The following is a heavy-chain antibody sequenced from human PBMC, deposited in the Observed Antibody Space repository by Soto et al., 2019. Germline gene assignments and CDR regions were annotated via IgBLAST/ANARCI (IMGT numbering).Heavy chain of an antibody. CDR1: GPTFSRSA. V-gene: IGHV1-58*02. CDR3: ESAPSGGDCLXDY. CDR2: VVVASGDT. Sequence: ASVKVSCKASGPTFSRSAMQWVRQARGQRLEWIGWVVVASGDTHYSQRFKDRVTITRDMSTSTVYMELNALRSEDTAMYYCESAPSGGDCLXDYWGPGTLVTVSS. J-gene: IGHJ4*02. D-gene: IGHD2-21*02.